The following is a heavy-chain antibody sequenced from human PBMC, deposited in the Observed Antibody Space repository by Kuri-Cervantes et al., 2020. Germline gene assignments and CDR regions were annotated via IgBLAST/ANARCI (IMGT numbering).Heavy chain of an antibody. CDR3: ARFGGDRSPNCFDP. J-gene: IGHJ5*02. Sequence: GGSLRLSCAASGFTFSDYYMSWIRQAPGKGLEWVSYISSSGSTIYYADSVKGRFRISRDNSKNTLCLQMNSLRAEDTAVFYCARFGGDRSPNCFDPWGQGTLVTVSS. V-gene: IGHV3-11*04. D-gene: IGHD2-21*02. CDR1: GFTFSDYY. CDR2: ISSSGSTI.